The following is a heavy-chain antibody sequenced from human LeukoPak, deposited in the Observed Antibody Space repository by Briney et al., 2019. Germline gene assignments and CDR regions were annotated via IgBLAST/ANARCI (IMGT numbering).Heavy chain of an antibody. CDR3: ARDVLRYFDWFPTEGYYYYYMDV. J-gene: IGHJ6*03. CDR1: GGTFSSYA. Sequence: ASVKVSCKASGGTFSSYAISWVRQASGQGLEWMGGIIPIFGTANYAQKFQGRVTITADGSTSTAYMELSSLRSEDTAVYYCARDVLRYFDWFPTEGYYYYYMDVWGKGTTLTISS. CDR2: IIPIFGTA. V-gene: IGHV1-69*13. D-gene: IGHD3-9*01.